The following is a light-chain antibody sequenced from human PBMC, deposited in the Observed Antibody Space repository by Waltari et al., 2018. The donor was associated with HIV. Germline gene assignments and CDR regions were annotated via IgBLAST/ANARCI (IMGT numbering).Light chain of an antibody. CDR2: YNN. CDR3: QSYDMSQSGSLV. CDR1: RSNIGAGFD. Sequence: QSVLTQPPSVSGAPGQRVTIACTGTRSNIGAGFDVHWYQQIPGNAPKLLIYYNNFRPSGGPYRFSGSKSGTSASLAITGLLSEDYADYYCQSYDMSQSGSLVFGGGTKLTVL. V-gene: IGLV1-40*01. J-gene: IGLJ2*01.